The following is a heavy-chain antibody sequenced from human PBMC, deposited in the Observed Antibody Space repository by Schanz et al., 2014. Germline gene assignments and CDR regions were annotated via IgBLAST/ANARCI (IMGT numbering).Heavy chain of an antibody. J-gene: IGHJ4*01. CDR1: GFAFSVYG. CDR2: ISNDGSIK. Sequence: QEQMVESGGGVVQPGRSLRLSCAASGFAFSVYGMHWVRQAPGKGLEWVALISNDGSIKYYADSVEGRFTISRDNSRNTLYLQMNSLRTEDTAVYYCAREQIMAAAGLVDYWGHGTLVTVSS. V-gene: IGHV3-30*19. D-gene: IGHD6-13*01. CDR3: AREQIMAAAGLVDY.